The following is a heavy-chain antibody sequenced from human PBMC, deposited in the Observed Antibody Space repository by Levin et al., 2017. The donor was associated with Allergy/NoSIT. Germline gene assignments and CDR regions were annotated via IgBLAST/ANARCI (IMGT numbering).Heavy chain of an antibody. D-gene: IGHD3-3*01. CDR2: ISYDGSND. V-gene: IGHV3-30-3*01. Sequence: SCAASGFTFSSYVMHWVRQAPGKGLEWVAVISYDGSNDYYADSVKGRFTVSRDNSKNTLYLQVNSLRAEDTAVYYCARDITRSIRWYFGLWGRGTLVTVSS. CDR1: GFTFSSYV. J-gene: IGHJ2*01. CDR3: ARDITRSIRWYFGL.